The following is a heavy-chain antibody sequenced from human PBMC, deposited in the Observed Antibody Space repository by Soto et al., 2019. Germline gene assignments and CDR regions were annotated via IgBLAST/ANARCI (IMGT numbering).Heavy chain of an antibody. V-gene: IGHV4-59*01. CDR2: IYYSGST. CDR1: GGSISSYY. CDR3: ARVDTANDYYYYYGMDV. D-gene: IGHD5-18*01. Sequence: PSETLSLTCTVSGGSISSYYWSWIRQPPGKGLEWIGYIYYSGSTNYNPSLKSRVTISVDTSKNQFSLKLSSVTAADTAVYYCARVDTANDYYYYYGMDVWGQGTTVTVSS. J-gene: IGHJ6*02.